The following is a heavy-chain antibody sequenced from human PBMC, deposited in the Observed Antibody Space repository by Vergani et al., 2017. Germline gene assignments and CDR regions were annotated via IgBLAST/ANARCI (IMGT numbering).Heavy chain of an antibody. CDR3: TRDQGYSSDWRGNGPFDY. J-gene: IGHJ4*02. CDR1: GFTFSSYA. V-gene: IGHV3-30-3*01. CDR2: ISYDGNNK. Sequence: QVQLVESGGGVVQPGRSLRLSCAASGFTFSSYAMHWVRQAPGKGLEWVAVISYDGNNKYYADSVMGRFTISRDNSKNTLYLQINSLGAADTAVYYCTRDQGYSSDWRGNGPFDYWGQGTLVTVSS. D-gene: IGHD6-19*01.